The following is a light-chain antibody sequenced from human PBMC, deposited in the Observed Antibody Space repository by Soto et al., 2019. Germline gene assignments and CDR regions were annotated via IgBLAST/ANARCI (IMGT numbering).Light chain of an antibody. CDR1: QSVSRNF. CDR2: GAS. CDR3: QLYGDSGIT. J-gene: IGKJ4*01. Sequence: EIALTQSPGTLSFSPGERATLSCRASQSVSRNFIAWYQQKPGQAPRLLIYGASTRATGSPDRFSGSGSGTDFTLTINRLEPEGFAVYHCQLYGDSGITFGGGTKVEIK. V-gene: IGKV3-20*01.